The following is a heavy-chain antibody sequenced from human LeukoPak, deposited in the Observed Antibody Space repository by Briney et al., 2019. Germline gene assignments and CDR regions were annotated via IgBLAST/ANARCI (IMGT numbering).Heavy chain of an antibody. D-gene: IGHD3-22*01. Sequence: PSETLSLTCTVSGGSISSGDYYWSWIRQPPGKGLEWIGYIYYSGSTYYNPSLKSRVTISVDTSKNQFSLKLSSVTAADTAVYYCARGGVVINPYLDYWGQGTLVTVSS. CDR3: ARGGVVINPYLDY. CDR1: GGSISSGDYY. V-gene: IGHV4-30-4*01. CDR2: IYYSGST. J-gene: IGHJ4*02.